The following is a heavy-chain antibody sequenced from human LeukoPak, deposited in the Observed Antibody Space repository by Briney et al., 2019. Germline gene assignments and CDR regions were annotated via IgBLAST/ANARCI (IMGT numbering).Heavy chain of an antibody. CDR1: GYTFTTYS. CDR2: INTNTGNP. D-gene: IGHD4-23*01. Sequence: ASVKVSCKASGYTFTTYSMHWVRQAPGQGLGWMGWINTNTGNPTYAQGFTGRFVFSLDTSVTTAYLQISSLKAEDTAVYYCARATVEETAEYFQHWGQGTLVTVSS. V-gene: IGHV7-4-1*02. J-gene: IGHJ1*01. CDR3: ARATVEETAEYFQH.